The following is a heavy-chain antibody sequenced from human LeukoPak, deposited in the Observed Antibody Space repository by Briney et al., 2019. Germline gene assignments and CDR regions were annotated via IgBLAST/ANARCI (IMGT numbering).Heavy chain of an antibody. CDR2: IYHSGST. J-gene: IGHJ4*02. Sequence: SQTLSLTCTVSGGSISSGGYYWSWIRQPPGKGLEWIGYIYHSGSTYYNPSLKSRVTISVDTSKNQFSLKLSSVTAADTAVYYCARQTGEGGSYYFDYWGQGTLVTVSS. D-gene: IGHD1-26*01. CDR3: ARQTGEGGSYYFDY. V-gene: IGHV4-30-2*02. CDR1: GGSISSGGYY.